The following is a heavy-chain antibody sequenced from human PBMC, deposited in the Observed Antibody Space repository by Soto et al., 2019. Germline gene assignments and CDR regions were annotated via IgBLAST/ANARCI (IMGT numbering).Heavy chain of an antibody. Sequence: GGSLRLSCAASGFTFSSYGMHWVRQAPGKGLEWVAVIWYDGSNKYYADSVKGRFTISRDNSKNTLYLQMNSLRAEDTAVYYCARDHRYSSSWHQYYFDYWGQGTLVTVSS. CDR1: GFTFSSYG. J-gene: IGHJ4*02. D-gene: IGHD6-13*01. V-gene: IGHV3-33*01. CDR3: ARDHRYSSSWHQYYFDY. CDR2: IWYDGSNK.